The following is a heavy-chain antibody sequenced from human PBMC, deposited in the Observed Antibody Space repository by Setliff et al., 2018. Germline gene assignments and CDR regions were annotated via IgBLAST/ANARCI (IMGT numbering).Heavy chain of an antibody. Sequence: ASVKVSSKASGGTFSSYAISWVRQATGQGLEWMGWMNPNSGNTGYAQKLQGRVTFTRNTSTSTAYMELSSLISEDTAVYYCARGPSWQGGAYYFDFWGQGTLVTVSS. J-gene: IGHJ4*02. D-gene: IGHD1-26*01. CDR3: ARGPSWQGGAYYFDF. CDR1: GGTFSSYA. CDR2: MNPNSGNT. V-gene: IGHV1-8*03.